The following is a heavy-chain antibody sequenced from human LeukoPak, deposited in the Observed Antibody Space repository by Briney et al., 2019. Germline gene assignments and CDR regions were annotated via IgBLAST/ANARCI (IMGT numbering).Heavy chain of an antibody. CDR1: GFTFTRYS. CDR3: ARDPGAVTTPSNCFDP. CDR2: VSSSSAYI. J-gene: IGHJ5*02. Sequence: PGGSLRLSCAASGFTFTRYSMNWLRQAPGRGLEWVSSVSSSSAYIYYADSVKGRFTISRDNAKNSLYLQTNSLRAEDTAVYYCARDPGAVTTPSNCFDPWGQGTLVTVSS. D-gene: IGHD4-17*01. V-gene: IGHV3-21*01.